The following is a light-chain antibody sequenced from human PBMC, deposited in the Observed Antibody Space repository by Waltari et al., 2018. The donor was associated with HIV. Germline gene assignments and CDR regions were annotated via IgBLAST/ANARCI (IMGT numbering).Light chain of an antibody. V-gene: IGLV3-25*03. Sequence: SYELTQPPSVSVSPGQTARITCSGDALPKQYAHWYQQKPGQAPVLVIYKDSERPSGIPERFSGSSSGTTVTLTISGVQAEDEADYYCKSADSSGTYGVVFGGGTKLTVL. CDR2: KDS. CDR1: ALPKQY. CDR3: KSADSSGTYGVV. J-gene: IGLJ2*01.